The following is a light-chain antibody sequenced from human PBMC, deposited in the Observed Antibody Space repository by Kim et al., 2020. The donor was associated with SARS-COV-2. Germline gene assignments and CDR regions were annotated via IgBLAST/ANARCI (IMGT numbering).Light chain of an antibody. CDR3: QQFGSSPRT. CDR1: QSVSSSY. V-gene: IGKV3-20*01. CDR2: GAS. Sequence: EIVLTQSPGTLSLSPGERVVLSCRASQSVSSSYLAWYQQRPGQAPRLLIHGASTRAAGIPDRFSGSGSGADFTLTISRLEPEDFAVYYCQQFGSSPRTFGQGTKVEIK. J-gene: IGKJ1*01.